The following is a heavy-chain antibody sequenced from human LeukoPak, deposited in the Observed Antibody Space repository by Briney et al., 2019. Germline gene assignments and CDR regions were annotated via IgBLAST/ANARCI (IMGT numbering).Heavy chain of an antibody. V-gene: IGHV1-2*02. J-gene: IGHJ4*02. CDR2: IDPNNGAT. CDR1: GYTFTAYY. Sequence: GASVKVSCKASGYTFTAYYMHWVRQAPGQGLEWMGWIDPNNGATKYAQNFEGRVTLTRDTSISTAYMELSRLTSDDTAVYYCASWRGYVDSWSGPLDYWGQGILVTVSS. CDR3: ASWRGYVDSWSGPLDY. D-gene: IGHD3-3*01.